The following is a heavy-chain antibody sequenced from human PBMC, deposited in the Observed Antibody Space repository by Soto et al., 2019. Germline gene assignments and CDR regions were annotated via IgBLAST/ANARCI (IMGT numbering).Heavy chain of an antibody. CDR2: INAVNGHT. Sequence: QVQLVQSGAEEKKPGASVKVSCKASGYTFTTYAMHWVRQAPGQRLEWMGWINAVNGHTKYSQKFQGRVTIAGDTSASTAYVELSGLRSEDTAVYYCARDDCSGGSCYPPTGAFDIWGQGTMVTVSS. CDR3: ARDDCSGGSCYPPTGAFDI. V-gene: IGHV1-3*05. J-gene: IGHJ3*02. D-gene: IGHD2-15*01. CDR1: GYTFTTYA.